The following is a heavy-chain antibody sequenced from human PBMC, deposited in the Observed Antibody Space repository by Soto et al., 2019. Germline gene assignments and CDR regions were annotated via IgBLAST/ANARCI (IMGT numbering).Heavy chain of an antibody. CDR3: ARSNYFDSSGYPGDYFDY. Sequence: SETLSLTCTVSGGSISSGGYYWSWIRQHPGKGLEWVGYISHSGSAYYNPSLKSRITISTDTSKNQFSLKLSSATAADTAVYYCARSNYFDSSGYPGDYFDYWGQGTLVTVSS. V-gene: IGHV4-31*03. CDR1: GGSISSGGYY. D-gene: IGHD3-22*01. J-gene: IGHJ4*02. CDR2: ISHSGSA.